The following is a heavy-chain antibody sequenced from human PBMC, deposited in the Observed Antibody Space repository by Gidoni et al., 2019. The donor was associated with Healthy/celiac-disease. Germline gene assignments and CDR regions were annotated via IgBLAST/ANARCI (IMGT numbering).Heavy chain of an antibody. V-gene: IGHV4-59*01. Sequence: QVQLQESGPGLVKPSETLSLTCTVSGGSISSYYWSWIRQPPGKGLEWIGYIYYSGSTNYNPSLKSRVTISVDTSKNQFSLKLSSVTAADTAVYYCARVPGRDGDRAFDYWGQGTLVTVSS. CDR1: GGSISSYY. CDR2: IYYSGST. CDR3: ARVPGRDGDRAFDY. J-gene: IGHJ4*02. D-gene: IGHD2-15*01.